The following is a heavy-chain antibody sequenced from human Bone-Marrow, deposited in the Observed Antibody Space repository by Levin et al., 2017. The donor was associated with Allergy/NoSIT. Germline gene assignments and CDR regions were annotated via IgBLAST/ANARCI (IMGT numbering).Heavy chain of an antibody. CDR2: IYYSDGGGR. CDR1: GGSISDYN. Sequence: SETLSLICSVSGGSISDYNWNWIRQPPGKGLEWIGNIYYSDGGGRRFKPSLRGRLTISADTSKNQISLHVNAVTAADTALYSCASARAGGGSVDYWGQGTQVTVSS. D-gene: IGHD4-23*01. V-gene: IGHV4-59*01. J-gene: IGHJ4*02. CDR3: ASARAGGGSVDY.